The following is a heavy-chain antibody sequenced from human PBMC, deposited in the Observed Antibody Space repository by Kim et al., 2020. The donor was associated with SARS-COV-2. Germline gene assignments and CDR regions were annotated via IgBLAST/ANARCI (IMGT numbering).Heavy chain of an antibody. J-gene: IGHJ4*02. CDR1: GFTFSFSG. CDR2: IACDGRRT. D-gene: IGHD5-18*01. V-gene: IGHV3-74*01. CDR3: ALRCRASTYGDDY. Sequence: GGSLRLSCVASGFTFSFSGMHWFRQAPGKGLVWVARIACDGRRTAYADSVKGRFSISRDNAKNTLYLQMNSLRAEDTAVYYCALRCRASTYGDDYWGQGTPVTVYS.